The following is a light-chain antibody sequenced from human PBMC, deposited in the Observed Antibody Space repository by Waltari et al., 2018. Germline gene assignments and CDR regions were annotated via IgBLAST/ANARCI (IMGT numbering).Light chain of an antibody. V-gene: IGLV2-23*02. Sequence: QSALSQPASVSGSPGQSITISCTGTSSNVGGYNLVSWYQHHPGKAPKLLISDVNKRSSGVSSLFSGSKSGNTASLTISGLQAEDGADYYCYSYAGSSTWVFGGGTNRAVL. J-gene: IGLJ3*02. CDR3: YSYAGSSTWV. CDR2: DVN. CDR1: SSNVGGYNL.